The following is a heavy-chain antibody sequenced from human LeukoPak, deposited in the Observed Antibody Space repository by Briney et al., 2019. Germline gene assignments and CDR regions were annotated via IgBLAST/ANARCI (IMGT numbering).Heavy chain of an antibody. V-gene: IGHV4-59*08. CDR2: VYSYGST. D-gene: IGHD3-22*01. J-gene: IGHJ5*02. Sequence: SETLSLTCSVSGDSVSSFHWSWIRQTPPKTQDWVGYVYSYGSTNYNPSLTSRVSISIDTPKNQLPLTLTSVTAADAAVYYCAGHKTSSTPFGPPRGGYYFDPWGQGSLVSV. CDR3: AGHKTSSTPFGPPRGGYYFDP. CDR1: GDSVSSFH.